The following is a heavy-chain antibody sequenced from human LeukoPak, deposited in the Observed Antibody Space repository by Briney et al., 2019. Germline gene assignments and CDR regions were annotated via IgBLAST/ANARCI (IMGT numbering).Heavy chain of an antibody. D-gene: IGHD1-26*01. Sequence: GGSLRLSCTASGFTFGDYAMSWVRQAPGKGLEWVVFIRTKAYGGTTEYAASVKGRFTISRDDSKSIVYLQMNSLKTEDTAVYYCARELSGSYYDFDYWGQGTLVTVSS. CDR1: GFTFGDYA. V-gene: IGHV3-49*04. CDR3: ARELSGSYYDFDY. J-gene: IGHJ4*02. CDR2: IRTKAYGGTT.